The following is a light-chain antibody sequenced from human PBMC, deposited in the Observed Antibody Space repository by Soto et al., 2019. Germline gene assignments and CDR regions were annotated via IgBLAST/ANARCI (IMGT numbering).Light chain of an antibody. J-gene: IGLJ1*01. CDR3: QVWDDNSDHHV. V-gene: IGLV1-51*01. Sequence: QSVMTQPPSVSAAPGQKVTISCSGSSSNIGGNSVSWYQQLPGTAPKLLIYDDNKRPSGIPDRFSGSNSGNTATLTISRVEAGDEADYHCQVWDDNSDHHVFGTGTKLTVL. CDR1: SSNIGGNS. CDR2: DDN.